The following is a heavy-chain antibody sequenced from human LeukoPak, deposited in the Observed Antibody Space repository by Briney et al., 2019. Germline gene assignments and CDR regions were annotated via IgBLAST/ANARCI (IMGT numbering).Heavy chain of an antibody. Sequence: SVKVSCKASGGTFSSYAISWVRQAPGQGLERMGGVIPIFGTANYAQKFQGRVTITTDESTSTAYMELSSLRSEDTAVYYCATKDCSSTSCYPSYWYFDLWGRGTLVTVSS. CDR3: ATKDCSSTSCYPSYWYFDL. CDR2: VIPIFGTA. D-gene: IGHD2-2*01. V-gene: IGHV1-69*05. CDR1: GGTFSSYA. J-gene: IGHJ2*01.